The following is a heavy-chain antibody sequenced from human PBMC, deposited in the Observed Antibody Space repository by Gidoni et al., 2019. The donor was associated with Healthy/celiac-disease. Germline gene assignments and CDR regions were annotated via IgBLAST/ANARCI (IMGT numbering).Heavy chain of an antibody. D-gene: IGHD3-10*01. Sequence: DGLEWIGEINHSGSTNYNPSLKSRVTISVDTSKNQFSLKLSSVTAADTAVYYCARVLRIAYYGSGSYNVWGQGTTVTVSS. CDR3: ARVLRIAYYGSGSYNV. J-gene: IGHJ6*02. CDR2: INHSGST. V-gene: IGHV4-34*01.